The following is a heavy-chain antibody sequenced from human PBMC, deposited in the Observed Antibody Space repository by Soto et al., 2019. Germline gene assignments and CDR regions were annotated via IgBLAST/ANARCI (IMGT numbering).Heavy chain of an antibody. CDR2: IYYSGST. CDR1: GGSISSGGYY. CDR3: ARLCPPPYCSGGSCLNWFDP. J-gene: IGHJ5*02. Sequence: QVQLQESGPGLVKPSQTLSLTCTVSGGSISSGGYYWSWIRQHPGKGLEWIGYIYYSGSTYYNPSRRSQLTISGYTYKDPFSPKLGACTAAEPARYYFARLCPPPYCSGGSCLNWFDPWGQGTLVTVSS. D-gene: IGHD2-15*01. V-gene: IGHV4-31*01.